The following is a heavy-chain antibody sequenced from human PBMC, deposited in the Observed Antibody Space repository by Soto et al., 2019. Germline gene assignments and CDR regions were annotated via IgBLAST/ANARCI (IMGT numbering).Heavy chain of an antibody. CDR1: GGSVSSGSYY. V-gene: IGHV4-61*01. CDR3: ARGRGPRDFDY. J-gene: IGHJ4*02. CDR2: IYYSGST. D-gene: IGHD5-12*01. Sequence: WGTLSLTCTVSGGSVSSGSYYWSWIRQPPGKGLEWIGYIYYSGSTNYNPSLKSRVTISVDTSKNQFSLKLSSVTAADTAVYYCARGRGPRDFDYWGQGTLVTVSS.